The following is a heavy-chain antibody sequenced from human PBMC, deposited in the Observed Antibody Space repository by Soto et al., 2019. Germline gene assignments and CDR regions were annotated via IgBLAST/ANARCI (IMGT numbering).Heavy chain of an antibody. CDR1: GYSIRNGYY. V-gene: IGHV4-38-2*02. D-gene: IGHD2-21*02. Sequence: PSETLSLTSTVSGYSIRNGYYWGWIRQPPGKGLEWIGTIYHSGSTYYNPSLKSRVNISVDASENHFSLKLSSVTAADTAVYYCARVGPYCGGDCYSPPPWGQGTLVTVSS. CDR2: IYHSGST. J-gene: IGHJ5*02. CDR3: ARVGPYCGGDCYSPPP.